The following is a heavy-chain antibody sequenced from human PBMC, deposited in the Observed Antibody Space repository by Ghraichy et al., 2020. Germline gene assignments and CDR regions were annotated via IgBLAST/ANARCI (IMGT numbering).Heavy chain of an antibody. D-gene: IGHD6-13*01. V-gene: IGHV1-69*04. CDR3: ARDHEDSGYSSSWSFEGWFDP. Sequence: SVKVSCKASGGTFSSYTISWVRQAPGQGLEWMGRIIPILGIANYAQKFQGRVTITADKSTSTAYMELSSLRSEDTAVYYCARDHEDSGYSSSWSFEGWFDPWGQGTLVTVSS. CDR2: IIPILGIA. CDR1: GGTFSSYT. J-gene: IGHJ5*02.